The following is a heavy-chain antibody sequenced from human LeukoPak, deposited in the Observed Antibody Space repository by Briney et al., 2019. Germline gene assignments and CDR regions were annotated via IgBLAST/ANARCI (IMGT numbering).Heavy chain of an antibody. D-gene: IGHD3-22*01. J-gene: IGHJ4*02. CDR2: INPIIGAA. V-gene: IGHV1-2*06. CDR1: GYTFTGYY. CDR3: ARAYYYDSSGRFVY. Sequence: ASVKVSCKASGYTFTGYYMHWVRQAPGQGLEWMGRINPIIGAANYAQKFQGRVTMTGDKSISTAYMELSRLRSNDPAVYYCARAYYYDSSGRFVYWGKGTLVIVSS.